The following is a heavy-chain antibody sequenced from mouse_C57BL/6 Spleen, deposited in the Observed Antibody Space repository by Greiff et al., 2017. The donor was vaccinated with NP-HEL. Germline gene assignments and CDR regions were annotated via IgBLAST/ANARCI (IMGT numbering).Heavy chain of an antibody. D-gene: IGHD2-2*01. Sequence: VKLQESGAELARPGASVKLSCKASGYTFTSYGISWVKQRTGQGLEWIGEIYPRSGNTYYNEKFKGKATLTADKSSSTAYMELRSLTSEDSAVYFCARGYYGYLFDYWGQGTTLTVSS. V-gene: IGHV1-81*01. J-gene: IGHJ2*01. CDR3: ARGYYGYLFDY. CDR1: GYTFTSYG. CDR2: IYPRSGNT.